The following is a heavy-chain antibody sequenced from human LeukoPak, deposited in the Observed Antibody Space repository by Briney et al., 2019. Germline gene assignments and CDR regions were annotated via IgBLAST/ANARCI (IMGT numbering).Heavy chain of an antibody. CDR1: GGSFSGYY. CDR2: ISSSGSTI. CDR3: ARDPSIFGLALGAFDI. V-gene: IGHV3-11*01. Sequence: LSLTCAVYGGSFSGYYWSWIRQPPGKGLEWVSYISSSGSTIYYADSVKGRFTISRDNAKNSLYLQMNSLRAEDTAVYYCARDPSIFGLALGAFDIWGQGTMVTVSS. J-gene: IGHJ3*02. D-gene: IGHD3-3*02.